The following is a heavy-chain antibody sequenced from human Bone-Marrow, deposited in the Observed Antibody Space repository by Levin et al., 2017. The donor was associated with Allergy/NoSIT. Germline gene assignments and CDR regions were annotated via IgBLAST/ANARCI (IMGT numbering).Heavy chain of an antibody. V-gene: IGHV3-23*01. CDR2: ISGSGDST. J-gene: IGHJ4*02. Sequence: GGSLRLSCAASGFTFSSYAMSWVRQAPGKGLEWVSVISGSGDSTYYADSVKGRFTISRDSSNNTLYLQMNSLRADDTAVYYCAKSRSTSSYGGIDYWGQGTLVTVSS. CDR1: GFTFSSYA. D-gene: IGHD2-2*01. CDR3: AKSRSTSSYGGIDY.